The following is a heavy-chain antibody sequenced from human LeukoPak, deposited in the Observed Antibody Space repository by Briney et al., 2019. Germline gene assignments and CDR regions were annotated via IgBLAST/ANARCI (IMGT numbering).Heavy chain of an antibody. CDR1: GFTFSSYS. D-gene: IGHD6-6*01. Sequence: PGGSLRLSCAASGFTFSSYSMNWVRQAPGKGLEWVSSISSSSSYIYYADSVKGRFTISRDNAKNSLYLQMNGLRAEDTAVYYCASQSIAGYYFDYWGQGTLVTVSS. CDR3: ASQSIAGYYFDY. V-gene: IGHV3-21*01. J-gene: IGHJ4*02. CDR2: ISSSSSYI.